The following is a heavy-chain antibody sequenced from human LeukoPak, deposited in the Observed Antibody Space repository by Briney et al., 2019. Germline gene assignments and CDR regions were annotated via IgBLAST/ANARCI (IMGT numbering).Heavy chain of an antibody. Sequence: GGSLRLSCAASGFTFSSYGMHWVRQAPGKGLEWVAVISYDGSNKYYADSVKGRFTISRDNSKNTLYLQMNSLRAEDTAVYYCATDLGGGSWYGYYFDYWGRGTLVTVSS. V-gene: IGHV3-30*03. CDR1: GFTFSSYG. CDR3: ATDLGGGSWYGYYFDY. J-gene: IGHJ4*02. D-gene: IGHD2-15*01. CDR2: ISYDGSNK.